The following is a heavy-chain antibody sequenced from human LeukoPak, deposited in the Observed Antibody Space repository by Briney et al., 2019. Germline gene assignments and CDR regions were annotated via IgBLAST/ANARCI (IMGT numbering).Heavy chain of an antibody. CDR2: ISSSSSYI. Sequence: PGGSLRLSCAASGFTFDDYGMNWVRQAPGKGLEWVSSISSSSSYIYYADSVKGRFTISRDNAKNSLYLQMNSLRAEDTAVYYCARERAVADHNWFDPWGQGTLVTVSS. D-gene: IGHD6-19*01. J-gene: IGHJ5*02. CDR3: ARERAVADHNWFDP. CDR1: GFTFDDYG. V-gene: IGHV3-21*01.